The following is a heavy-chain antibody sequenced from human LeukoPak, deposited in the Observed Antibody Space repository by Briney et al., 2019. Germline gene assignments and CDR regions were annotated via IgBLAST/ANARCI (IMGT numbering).Heavy chain of an antibody. CDR3: ARDRWIQLDRGQKMIYYYCYYMDV. J-gene: IGHJ6*03. Sequence: PGGSLRLSCAASGFTFSSYWMSWVRQAPGKGLEWVANIKQDGSEKYYVDSVKGRFTISRDNAKNSLYLQMNSLRAEDTAVYYCARDRWIQLDRGQKMIYYYCYYMDVWGKGTTVTVSS. CDR2: IKQDGSEK. CDR1: GFTFSSYW. D-gene: IGHD5-18*01. V-gene: IGHV3-7*01.